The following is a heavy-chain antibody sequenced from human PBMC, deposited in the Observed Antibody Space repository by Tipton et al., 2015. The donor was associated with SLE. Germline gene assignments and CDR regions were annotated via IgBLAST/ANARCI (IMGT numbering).Heavy chain of an antibody. V-gene: IGHV4-4*09. CDR3: ARAGVRSSWVY. CDR1: GGSISNYY. J-gene: IGHJ4*02. D-gene: IGHD6-13*01. Sequence: TLSLTCTVSGGSISNYYWSWIRQPPGKGLEWIGYIYSSGRTKYNPSLKSRVTRSADTSKNQFSLNLSSVTAADTGVYYCARAGVRSSWVYWGLGTLVTVSS. CDR2: IYSSGRT.